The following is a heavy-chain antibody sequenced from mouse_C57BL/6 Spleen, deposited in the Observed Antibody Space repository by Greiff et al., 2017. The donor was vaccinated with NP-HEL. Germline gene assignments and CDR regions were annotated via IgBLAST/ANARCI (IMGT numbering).Heavy chain of an antibody. CDR1: GYTFTSYT. V-gene: IGHV1-4*01. J-gene: IGHJ4*01. D-gene: IGHD4-1*01. Sequence: VQLHQSGAELARPGASVKMSCKASGYTFTSYTMHWVKQRPGQGLEWIGYINPSSGYTKYNQKFKDKATLTADKSSSTAYMQLSSLTSEDSAVYYCARNWDVNAMDYWGQGTSVTVSS. CDR3: ARNWDVNAMDY. CDR2: INPSSGYT.